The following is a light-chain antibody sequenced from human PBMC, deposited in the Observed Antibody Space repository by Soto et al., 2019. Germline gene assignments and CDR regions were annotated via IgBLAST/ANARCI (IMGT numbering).Light chain of an antibody. Sequence: EIVLTQSPGTLSLSPGEKATLSCRASQSITNNYLAWYQQKPGRAHRLLIYGASSRATGIPDRFSGSGSGTDFTLTISRLEPEDFAMYYCQQRSNWPRTFGQGTKVDI. CDR3: QQRSNWPRT. V-gene: IGKV3D-20*02. J-gene: IGKJ1*01. CDR2: GAS. CDR1: QSITNNY.